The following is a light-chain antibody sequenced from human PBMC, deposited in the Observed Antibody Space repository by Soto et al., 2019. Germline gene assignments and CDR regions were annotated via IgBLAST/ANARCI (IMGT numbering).Light chain of an antibody. Sequence: DIHMTQSPSSLSASIGERVTITFQASQNINNYLNWYQQKPGRAPKLLIYDASNLEAGVPSRFRGSGSGTDFTFTISRLQPEDIATYYCQQYENLPTFGQGTRLEI. J-gene: IGKJ5*01. CDR1: QNINNY. CDR3: QQYENLPT. V-gene: IGKV1-33*01. CDR2: DAS.